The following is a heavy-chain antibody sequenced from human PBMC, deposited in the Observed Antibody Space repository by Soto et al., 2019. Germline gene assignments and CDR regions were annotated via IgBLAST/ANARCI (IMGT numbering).Heavy chain of an antibody. V-gene: IGHV3-48*03. J-gene: IGHJ4*02. CDR3: ARVALSYGDPYYFDY. CDR2: ISSSGSTI. Sequence: PGGSLRLSCAASGFTFSSYEMNWVRQAPGKGLEWVSYISSSGSTIYYADSVKGRFTISRDNAKNSLYLRMNSLRAEDTAVYYCARVALSYGDPYYFDYWGQGTLVTVSS. CDR1: GFTFSSYE. D-gene: IGHD4-17*01.